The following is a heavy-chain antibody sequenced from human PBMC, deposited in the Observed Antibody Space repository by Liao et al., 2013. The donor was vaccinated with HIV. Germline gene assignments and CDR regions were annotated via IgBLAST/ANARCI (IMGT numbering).Heavy chain of an antibody. CDR3: ARDRGGRDALDI. CDR1: GASIGSGLYT. V-gene: IGHV4-30-4*08. CDR2: IDYRGST. D-gene: IGHD3-10*01. J-gene: IGHJ3*02. Sequence: QGQLQESGPGLVKPSQTLSLTCAVSGASIGSGLYTWNWIRQSPGKGLEWIGNIDYRGSTFYSASLKTRITISQDTSKNHFSLHLTSVTAADTATYYCARDRGGRDALDIWGQGTLVTVSS.